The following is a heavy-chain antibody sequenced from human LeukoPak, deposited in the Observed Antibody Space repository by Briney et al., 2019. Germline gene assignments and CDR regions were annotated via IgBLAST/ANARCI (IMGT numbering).Heavy chain of an antibody. D-gene: IGHD1-7*01. CDR3: APRITGTVGK. Sequence: PGGSLRLSCAASGFTFSSYAMHWVRQAPGKGLEWVAVISYDGSNKYYADSVKGRFTISRDNSKNTLYLQMNSLRAEDTAVYYCAPRITGTVGKWGQGTLVTVSS. J-gene: IGHJ4*02. CDR2: ISYDGSNK. V-gene: IGHV3-30-3*01. CDR1: GFTFSSYA.